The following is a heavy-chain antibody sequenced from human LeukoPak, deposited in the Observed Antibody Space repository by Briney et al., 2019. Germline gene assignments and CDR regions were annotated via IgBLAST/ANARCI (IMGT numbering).Heavy chain of an antibody. Sequence: GASVKVSCKASGGTFSSYAISWVRQAPGQGLEWMGRIIPILGIANYAQKFQGGVTITADKSTSTAYMELSSLRSEDTAVYYCASPRDGYNSGYFDYWGQGTLVTVSS. CDR2: IIPILGIA. J-gene: IGHJ4*02. D-gene: IGHD5-24*01. CDR1: GGTFSSYA. V-gene: IGHV1-69*04. CDR3: ASPRDGYNSGYFDY.